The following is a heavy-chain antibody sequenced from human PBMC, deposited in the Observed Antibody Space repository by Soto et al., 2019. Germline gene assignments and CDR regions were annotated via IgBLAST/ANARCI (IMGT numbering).Heavy chain of an antibody. CDR3: ARPVLGYCSGGSCSATDY. CDR2: ISSSSSYI. V-gene: IGHV3-21*01. D-gene: IGHD2-15*01. Sequence: EVQLVESGGGLVKPGGSLRLSCAASGFTFSSYSMNWVRQAPGKGLEWVSSISSSSSYIYYADSVKGRFTISRDNAKNSXXLQMNSLRAEDTAVYYCARPVLGYCSGGSCSATDYWGQGTLVTVSS. CDR1: GFTFSSYS. J-gene: IGHJ4*02.